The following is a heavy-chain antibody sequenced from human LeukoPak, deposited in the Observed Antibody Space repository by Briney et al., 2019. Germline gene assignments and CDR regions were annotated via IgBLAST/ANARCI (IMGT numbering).Heavy chain of an antibody. CDR1: GFTFSSYA. D-gene: IGHD5-18*01. CDR3: AREGGDTNLDY. J-gene: IGHJ4*02. V-gene: IGHV3-23*01. CDR2: ISGSGGST. Sequence: GGSLRLSCAASGFTFSSYAMSWVRQAPGKGLEWVSAISGSGGSTYYADSVKGRFTISRDNAKNSPYLQMNSLRAEDTAVYYCAREGGDTNLDYWGQGTLVTVSS.